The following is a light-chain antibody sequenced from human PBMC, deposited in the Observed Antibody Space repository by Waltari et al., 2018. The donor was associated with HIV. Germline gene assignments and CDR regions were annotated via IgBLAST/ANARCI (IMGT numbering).Light chain of an antibody. V-gene: IGKV3-15*01. J-gene: IGKJ4*02. CDR1: QSINNT. CDR2: GAS. CDR3: QQYNNWPRT. Sequence: EIVMTQSPATLSVSPGERGTPSCRASQSINNTLAWYQHKPGQAPRHLIYGASTRATGIPARFSGSGSGTDFTLNSSTLQSEDFAVYYCQQYNNWPRTFGRGTKVEIK.